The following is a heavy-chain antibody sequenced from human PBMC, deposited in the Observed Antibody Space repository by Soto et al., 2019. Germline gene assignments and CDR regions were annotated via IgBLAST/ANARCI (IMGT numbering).Heavy chain of an antibody. D-gene: IGHD4-4*01. Sequence: GGSLRLSCAASGFTLSTYAMTWVRQAPGKGLEWVSAINSGGTTYHADSVKGRFTISRDNSKNTLYLQMNSLRAEDTAVYYCAQDLAVTTWGYFDCWGQGTLVTVSS. CDR1: GFTLSTYA. CDR2: INSGGTT. CDR3: AQDLAVTTWGYFDC. J-gene: IGHJ4*02. V-gene: IGHV3-23*01.